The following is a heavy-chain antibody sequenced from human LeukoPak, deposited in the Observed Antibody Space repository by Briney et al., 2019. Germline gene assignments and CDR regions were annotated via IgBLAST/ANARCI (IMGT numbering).Heavy chain of an antibody. Sequence: GGSLRLSCEASGFTFSSAWMSWVRQAPGKGPECVGRIKSKADAGTTDYGAPAKGRFSISRDDSKNTLYLQMNSLKAEDTAVYYCITDVPSDLYPFDFWGQGTLVTVSS. D-gene: IGHD2-21*02. CDR1: GFTFSSAW. CDR2: IKSKADAGTT. CDR3: ITDVPSDLYPFDF. V-gene: IGHV3-15*05. J-gene: IGHJ5*01.